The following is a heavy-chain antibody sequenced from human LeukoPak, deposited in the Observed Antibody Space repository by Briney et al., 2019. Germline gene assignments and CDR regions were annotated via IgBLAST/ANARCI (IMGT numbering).Heavy chain of an antibody. J-gene: IGHJ4*02. V-gene: IGHV3-9*01. CDR3: ARDTGITGTLDY. Sequence: GGSLRLSCAASGFTFDDYAMHWVRQAPGKGLEWVSGISWNSGSIGYADSVKGRFTISRDNAKNSLYLQMNSLRAEDTAVYYCARDTGITGTLDYWGQGTLVTVSS. CDR2: ISWNSGSI. D-gene: IGHD1-20*01. CDR1: GFTFDDYA.